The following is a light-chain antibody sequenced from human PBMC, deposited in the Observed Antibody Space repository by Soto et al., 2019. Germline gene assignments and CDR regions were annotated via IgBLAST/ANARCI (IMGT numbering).Light chain of an antibody. J-gene: IGLJ2*01. CDR2: DVS. Sequence: QSALTQPASVSGSPGQSITISCTGTSSDVGGYNYVSWYQQHPGKAPKLMIYDVSNRPSGVSNRFCGSKSGNTASLTISGRQAEDEADYYCSSYTSSSTRVFGGGTQLTVL. V-gene: IGLV2-14*01. CDR3: SSYTSSSTRV. CDR1: SSDVGGYNY.